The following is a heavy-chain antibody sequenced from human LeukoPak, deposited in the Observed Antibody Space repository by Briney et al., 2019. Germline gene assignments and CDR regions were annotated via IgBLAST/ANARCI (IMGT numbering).Heavy chain of an antibody. J-gene: IGHJ6*03. V-gene: IGHV3-23*01. Sequence: GGSLRLSCAASGFTFSSYAMSWVRQAPGKRLEWVSAISGSGGSTYYADSVKGRFTISRDNSKNTLYLQMNSLRAEDTAVYYCAKIPLPYYYYYYMDVWGKGTTVTVSS. CDR3: AKIPLPYYYYYYMDV. CDR2: ISGSGGST. CDR1: GFTFSSYA.